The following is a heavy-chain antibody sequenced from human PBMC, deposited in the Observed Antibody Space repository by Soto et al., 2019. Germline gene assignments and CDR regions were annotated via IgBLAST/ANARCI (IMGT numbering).Heavy chain of an antibody. V-gene: IGHV4-31*03. CDR2: IYYSGTT. D-gene: IGHD6-13*01. CDR1: GDSINSGGYY. J-gene: IGHJ4*02. CDR3: ARRIQTAGVFDY. Sequence: NPSETLSLTCTLSGDSINSGGYYWSWIRQHPGKGLEWVGCIYYSGTTYYNPSLQSRLSISRDTPKNQFSLKMTSVTAADTAVYYCARRIQTAGVFDYWGQGTLVTVSS.